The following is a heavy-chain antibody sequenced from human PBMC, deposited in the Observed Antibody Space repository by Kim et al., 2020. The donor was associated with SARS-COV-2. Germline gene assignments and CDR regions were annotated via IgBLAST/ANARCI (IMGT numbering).Heavy chain of an antibody. CDR1: GYSFTSYW. Sequence: GESLKISCKGSGYSFTSYWISWVRQMPGKGLEWMGRIDPSDSYTNYSPSFQGHVTISADKSISTAYLQWSSLKASDTAMYYCATLKSVWSGYYYYYGMDVWGQGTTVTVSS. J-gene: IGHJ6*02. CDR2: IDPSDSYT. D-gene: IGHD3-3*01. V-gene: IGHV5-10-1*01. CDR3: ATLKSVWSGYYYYYGMDV.